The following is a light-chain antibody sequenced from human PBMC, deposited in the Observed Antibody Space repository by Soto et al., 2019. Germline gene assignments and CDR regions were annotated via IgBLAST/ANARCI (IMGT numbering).Light chain of an antibody. J-gene: IGKJ4*01. V-gene: IGKV3-11*01. CDR2: DAS. CDR1: QSVSSY. Sequence: EIVLTQSPATLSLSPGERAALSCRASQSVSSYLAGYQQKPAQAPRLLIYDASKRATGIPARFSGSGSGTDFTLTISSLEPEDFAVYYCQQRSNWPSTFGGGTKVEIK. CDR3: QQRSNWPST.